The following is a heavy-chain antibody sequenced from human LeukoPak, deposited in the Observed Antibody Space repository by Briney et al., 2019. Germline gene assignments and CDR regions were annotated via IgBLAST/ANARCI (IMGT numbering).Heavy chain of an antibody. CDR1: GFTFSSYA. Sequence: GGSLRLSCAVSGFTFSSYAMSWVRQAPGKGLEWVSAISGSGGSTYYADSVKGRFTISRDNSKNTLYLQMNSLRAEDTAVYYCAKDLEYYYDSSGYYYELSFDYWGQGTLVTVSS. J-gene: IGHJ4*02. CDR2: ISGSGGST. CDR3: AKDLEYYYDSSGYYYELSFDY. V-gene: IGHV3-23*01. D-gene: IGHD3-22*01.